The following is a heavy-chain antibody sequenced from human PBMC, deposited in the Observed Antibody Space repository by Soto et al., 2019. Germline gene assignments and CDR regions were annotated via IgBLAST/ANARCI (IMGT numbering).Heavy chain of an antibody. CDR1: GGSVSSGSYY. V-gene: IGHV4-61*01. CDR2: IYYSGST. D-gene: IGHD3-22*01. J-gene: IGHJ4*02. CDR3: AMGGYYDSSGKGYFDY. Sequence: PSETLSLTCTVSGGSVSSGSYYWSWIRQPPGKGLEWIGYIYYSGSTNYNPSLKSRVTISVDTSKNQFSLKLSSVTAADTAVYYCAMGGYYDSSGKGYFDYWGQGTLVTVSS.